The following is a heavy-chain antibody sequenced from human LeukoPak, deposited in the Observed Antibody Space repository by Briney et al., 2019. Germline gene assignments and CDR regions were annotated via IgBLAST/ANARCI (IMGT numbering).Heavy chain of an antibody. CDR1: GGSISSYY. Sequence: PSETLSLTCTVSGGSISSYYWSWVRQPPGKGLEWIGYIYYSGSTNYNPSLKSRVTISVDTSKNQFSLKLSSVTAADTAVCYCATGYCSGGSCYGFRPHFDYWGQGTLVTVSS. CDR3: ATGYCSGGSCYGFRPHFDY. J-gene: IGHJ4*02. V-gene: IGHV4-59*01. D-gene: IGHD2-15*01. CDR2: IYYSGST.